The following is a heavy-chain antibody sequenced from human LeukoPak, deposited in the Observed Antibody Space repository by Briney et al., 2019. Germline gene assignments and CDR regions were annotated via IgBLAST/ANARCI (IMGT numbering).Heavy chain of an antibody. CDR1: GYTFTSYG. J-gene: IGHJ3*02. D-gene: IGHD3-3*01. V-gene: IGHV1-18*01. CDR2: ISAYNGNT. CDR3: ARMSPIQYYDFWSGYSPGAFDI. Sequence: ASVKVSCKASGYTFTSYGISWVRQAPGQGLEWMGWISAYNGNTNYAQKLQGRVTITRNTSISTAYMELSSLRSEDTAVYYCARMSPIQYYDFWSGYSPGAFDIWGQGTMVTVSS.